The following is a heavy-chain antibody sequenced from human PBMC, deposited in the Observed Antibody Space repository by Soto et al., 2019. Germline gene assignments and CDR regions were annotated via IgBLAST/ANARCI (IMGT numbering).Heavy chain of an antibody. V-gene: IGHV6-1*01. CDR2: TYYRSKWYN. Sequence: SQTLSLTCAISGGSVSSNSAAWNWIRQSPSRGLEWLGRTYYRSKWYNDYAVSVKSRITINPDTSKNQFSLQLNSVTPEDTAVYYCARAGYSSSWYERAFYYYYGMDVWGQGTTVTVSS. CDR3: ARAGYSSSWYERAFYYYYGMDV. J-gene: IGHJ6*02. D-gene: IGHD6-13*01. CDR1: GGSVSSNSAA.